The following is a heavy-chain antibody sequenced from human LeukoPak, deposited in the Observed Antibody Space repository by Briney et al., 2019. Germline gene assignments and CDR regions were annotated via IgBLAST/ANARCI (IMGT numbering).Heavy chain of an antibody. Sequence: PGGSLRLSCAASGXTFSSYSMNWVRQAPGKGLEWVSYISSSSSTIYYADSVKGRFTISRDNAKNSLYLQMNSLRDEDTAVYYCARDQIAAALDAFDIWGQGTMVTVSS. CDR1: GXTFSSYS. CDR3: ARDQIAAALDAFDI. CDR2: ISSSSSTI. V-gene: IGHV3-48*02. D-gene: IGHD6-13*01. J-gene: IGHJ3*02.